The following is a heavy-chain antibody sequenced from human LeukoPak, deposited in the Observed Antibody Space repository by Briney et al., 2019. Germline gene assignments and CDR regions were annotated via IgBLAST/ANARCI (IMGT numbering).Heavy chain of an antibody. Sequence: ASVKVSCKASGYTFTSYYMHWVRQPPGQGLEWMGIINPSGGSTNYAQKFQGRVTMTRDTSTSTVYMELSSLRSEDTAVYYCARESDYDSSGYPTVPFDYWGQGTLVTVSS. CDR3: ARESDYDSSGYPTVPFDY. CDR1: GYTFTSYY. CDR2: INPSGGST. D-gene: IGHD3-22*01. J-gene: IGHJ4*02. V-gene: IGHV1-46*03.